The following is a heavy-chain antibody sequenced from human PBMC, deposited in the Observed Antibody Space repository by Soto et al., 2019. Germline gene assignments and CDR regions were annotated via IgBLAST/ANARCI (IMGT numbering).Heavy chain of an antibody. Sequence: GSLRLSCAASGFTFSSYSMNWVRQAPGKGLEWVSYISSSSSTIYYADSVKGRFTISRDNAKNSLYLQMNSLRAGDTAVYYCARAGGNWNYYYYGLDVWGQGTTVTVS. CDR1: GFTFSSYS. CDR2: ISSSSSTI. CDR3: ARAGGNWNYYYYGLDV. V-gene: IGHV3-48*01. J-gene: IGHJ6*02. D-gene: IGHD1-1*01.